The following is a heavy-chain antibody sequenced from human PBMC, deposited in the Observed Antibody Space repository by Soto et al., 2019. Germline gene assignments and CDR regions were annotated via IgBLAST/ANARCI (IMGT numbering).Heavy chain of an antibody. CDR1: GGSFSSSSYY. D-gene: IGHD4-17*01. CDR3: ARHSFGDPEYFQH. Sequence: QLQLQESGPGLVKPSETLSLTCTVSGGSFSSSSYYWGWIRQPPGKGLEWIGSIYYSGSTYYNPSLKSRVTISVDTSKNQFSLKLSSVTATDTALYYCARHSFGDPEYFQHWGQGTLVTVSS. V-gene: IGHV4-39*01. CDR2: IYYSGST. J-gene: IGHJ1*01.